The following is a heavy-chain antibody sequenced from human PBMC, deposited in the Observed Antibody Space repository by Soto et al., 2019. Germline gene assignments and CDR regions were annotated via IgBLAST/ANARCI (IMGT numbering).Heavy chain of an antibody. CDR3: ARGDSTDCSNGVCSFFYNHDMDV. V-gene: IGHV1-2*04. J-gene: IGHJ6*02. CDR2: INPKSGGT. Sequence: ASVEVSCEACGYSFTDYHRHWVQQAPGQGPEWLGRINPKSGGTSTAQKFQGWVTMTTDTSISTASMELTRLTSDDTTIYYCARGDSTDCSNGVCSFFYNHDMDVWGQGTTVTVSS. CDR1: GYSFTDYH. D-gene: IGHD2-8*01.